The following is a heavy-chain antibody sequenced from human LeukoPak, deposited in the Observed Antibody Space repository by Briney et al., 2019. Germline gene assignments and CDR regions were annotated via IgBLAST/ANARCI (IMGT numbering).Heavy chain of an antibody. Sequence: PSETLSLTCTVSGGSISSYYWSWIRQPPGKGLEWIGYIYTSGSTNYNPSLKSRVTISVDTSKNQFSLKLSSVTAADTAVYYCAAFGSGYCPNDFDYWGQGTLVTVSS. D-gene: IGHD3-22*01. CDR1: GGSISSYY. CDR3: AAFGSGYCPNDFDY. V-gene: IGHV4-4*09. J-gene: IGHJ4*02. CDR2: IYTSGST.